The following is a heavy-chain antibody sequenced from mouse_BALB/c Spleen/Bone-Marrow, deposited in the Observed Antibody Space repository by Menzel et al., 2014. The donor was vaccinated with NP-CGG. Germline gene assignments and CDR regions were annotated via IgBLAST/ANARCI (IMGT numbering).Heavy chain of an antibody. CDR3: AMRLMTS. D-gene: IGHD2-2*01. J-gene: IGHJ3*01. CDR2: ISYDGSN. V-gene: IGHV3-6*02. Sequence: EVQLVESGPGLVKPSQSLSLTCSVTGYSITSGYYWNWIRQFPGNKLEWMGYISYDGSNNYNPSLKNRISITRDTSKNQFFLKLNSVTTEGTATYYCAMRLMTSWGQGTLVTVSA. CDR1: GYSITSGYY.